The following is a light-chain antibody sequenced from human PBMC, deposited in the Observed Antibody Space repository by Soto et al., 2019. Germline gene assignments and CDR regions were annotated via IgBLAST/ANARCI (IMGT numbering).Light chain of an antibody. CDR1: DSNIGSNS. CDR2: YNN. CDR3: AAWDASLSACV. V-gene: IGLV1-47*02. Sequence: QSVLTQPPSASGTAGRGVTISCSVSDSNIGSNSVYWYQHLPRTAPKLLIYYNNQRPSGVPGRFAGSRSGTSASLAIVGLRSEDEAVYYCAAWDASLSACVFGNGTKVTVL. J-gene: IGLJ1*01.